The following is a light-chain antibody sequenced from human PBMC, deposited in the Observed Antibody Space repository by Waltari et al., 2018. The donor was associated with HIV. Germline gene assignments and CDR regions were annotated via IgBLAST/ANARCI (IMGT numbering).Light chain of an antibody. V-gene: IGLV3-10*01. CDR1: ALPKQY. J-gene: IGLJ2*01. CDR2: EDS. CDR3: YSTDSSGNVV. Sequence: SYELTQPPSVSVSPGQTARITCSGDALPKQYAYWYQQKSGQAPVLVIYEDSKRPSGIPERFSGSSSGTMATWTISGAQVEDEADYYCYSTDSSGNVVVGGGTKLTGL.